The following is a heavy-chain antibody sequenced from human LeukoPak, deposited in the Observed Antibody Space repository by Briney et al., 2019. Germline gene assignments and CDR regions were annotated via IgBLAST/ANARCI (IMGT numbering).Heavy chain of an antibody. Sequence: GGSLRLSCAASGFTVSSNYMSWVRQAPGKGLEWVSVIYSGGSTYYADSVKGRFTISRDNSKNTLYLQMNSLRAEDTAVYYCANLAIYYYYMDVWGKGTTVTVSS. J-gene: IGHJ6*03. D-gene: IGHD5-18*01. CDR3: ANLAIYYYYMDV. CDR1: GFTVSSNY. V-gene: IGHV3-66*01. CDR2: IYSGGST.